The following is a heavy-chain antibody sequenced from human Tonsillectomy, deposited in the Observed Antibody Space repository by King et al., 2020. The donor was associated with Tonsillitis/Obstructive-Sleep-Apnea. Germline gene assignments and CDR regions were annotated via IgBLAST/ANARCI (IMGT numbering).Heavy chain of an antibody. Sequence: QLKESGPGLVKPSETLSLTCTVSGGSVSSGSFYWSWIRQPPGKGLEWIGYIYYSGSTNYNPSLKSRVTISVDTSKNQFSLKLSSVTAADTAVYYCARENYYYYYMDVWGKGTTVTVSS. CDR1: GGSVSSGSFY. J-gene: IGHJ6*03. V-gene: IGHV4-61*01. CDR2: IYYSGST. CDR3: ARENYYYYYMDV.